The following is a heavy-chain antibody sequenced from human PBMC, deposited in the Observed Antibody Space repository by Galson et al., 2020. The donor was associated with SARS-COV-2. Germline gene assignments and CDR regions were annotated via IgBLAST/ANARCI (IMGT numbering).Heavy chain of an antibody. CDR3: AKGTIGSWCYYVMDV. Sequence: GGSLRLSCAASGFTFDDYAMHWVRQAPGKGLEWVSLISWDGGSTYYADSVKGRFTISRDNSKNSLYLQMNSLRAEDTALYYCAKGTIGSWCYYVMDVWGEGTTVAVCS. D-gene: IGHD2-15*01. V-gene: IGHV3-43D*03. J-gene: IGHJ6*04. CDR1: GFTFDDYA. CDR2: ISWDGGST.